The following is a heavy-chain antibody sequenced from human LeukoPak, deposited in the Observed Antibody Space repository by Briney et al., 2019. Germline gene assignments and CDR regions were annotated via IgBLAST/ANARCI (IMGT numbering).Heavy chain of an antibody. J-gene: IGHJ6*02. CDR2: IWYDGSNK. CDR1: GFTFSSYG. D-gene: IGHD6-19*01. CDR3: SRDMHSSGWYVYYYYYGMDV. V-gene: IGHV3-33*01. Sequence: GGSLRLSCVASGFTFSSYGMHWVRQAPGKGLEWVAVIWYDGSNKYYADSVKGRFTISRDNSKNTLYLQMNSLRAEDTAVYYCSRDMHSSGWYVYYYYYGMDVWGQGTTVTVSS.